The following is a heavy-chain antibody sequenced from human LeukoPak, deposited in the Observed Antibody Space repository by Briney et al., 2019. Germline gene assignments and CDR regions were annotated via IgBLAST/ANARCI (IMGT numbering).Heavy chain of an antibody. J-gene: IGHJ3*02. CDR2: IIPIFDIA. Sequence: GSSVKVSCKASGGTFSSYAISWVRQAPGQGLEWMGRIIPIFDIANYAQRFQGRVTITADKSTSTVYMELSSLRSEDTAIYYCARAYGGNSEDAFDIWGQGTMVTVSS. CDR3: ARAYGGNSEDAFDI. CDR1: GGTFSSYA. V-gene: IGHV1-69*04. D-gene: IGHD4-23*01.